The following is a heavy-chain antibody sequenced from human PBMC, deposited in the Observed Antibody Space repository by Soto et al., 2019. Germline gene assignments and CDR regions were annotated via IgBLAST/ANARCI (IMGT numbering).Heavy chain of an antibody. CDR1: GGSISSYY. Sequence: SETLSLTCTVSGGSISSYYWNWIRQPPGKGLEWIGYIYYSGSTNYNPSLKSRVTISVDTSKNQFSLKLSSVTAADTAVYYCARRSGVLRFLEALDYWGQGTLVTVSS. CDR3: ARRSGVLRFLEALDY. J-gene: IGHJ4*02. V-gene: IGHV4-59*08. D-gene: IGHD3-3*01. CDR2: IYYSGST.